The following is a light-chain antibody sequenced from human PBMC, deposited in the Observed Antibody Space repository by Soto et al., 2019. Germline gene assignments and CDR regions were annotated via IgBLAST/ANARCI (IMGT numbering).Light chain of an antibody. J-gene: IGKJ2*01. Sequence: EIVLTQSPATLSLSPGERATLSCRASQSISRYLAWYQQKPGQAPRLLTYDSSNRATGIPGRFSGSGSGTDFTLTISSLEPEDFAVYYCQQRSNGPAFTFGQGTKLEIK. CDR1: QSISRY. CDR2: DSS. CDR3: QQRSNGPAFT. V-gene: IGKV3-11*01.